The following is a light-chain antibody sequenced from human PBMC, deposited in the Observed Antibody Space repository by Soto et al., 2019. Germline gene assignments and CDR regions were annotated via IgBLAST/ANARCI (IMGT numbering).Light chain of an antibody. CDR1: SGDVGRYNY. J-gene: IGLJ1*01. CDR2: DVT. CDR3: RSYTTSRAYV. Sequence: QSVLTQPASVSGSPGHSITISCTGTSGDVGRYNYVSWYQHHPGKAPKLMIYDVTDRSSGVSNRFSGSKSGNTASLTISGLQAEDEADYYCRSYTTSRAYVFGTGTKLTVL. V-gene: IGLV2-14*03.